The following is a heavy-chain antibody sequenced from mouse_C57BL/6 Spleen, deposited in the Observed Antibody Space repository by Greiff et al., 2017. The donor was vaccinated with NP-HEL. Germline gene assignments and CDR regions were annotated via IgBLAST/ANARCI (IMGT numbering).Heavy chain of an antibody. CDR3: TRLIITTVWYFDV. V-gene: IGHV1-15*01. CDR2: IDPETGGT. Sequence: QVQLQQSGAELVRPGASVTLSCKASGYTFTDYEMHWVKQTPVHGLEWIGAIDPETGGTAYNQKFKGKAILTADKSSSTAYMELRSLTSEDSAVYYCTRLIITTVWYFDVWGTGTTVTVSS. J-gene: IGHJ1*03. D-gene: IGHD1-1*01. CDR1: GYTFTDYE.